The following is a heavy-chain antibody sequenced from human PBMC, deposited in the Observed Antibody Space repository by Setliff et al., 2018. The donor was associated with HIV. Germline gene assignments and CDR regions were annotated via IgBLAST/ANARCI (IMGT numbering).Heavy chain of an antibody. CDR2: VNPNSGGT. CDR1: GDAFTDYY. Sequence: ASVKVSCKASGDAFTDYYIHWVRQAPGQGLEWMGWVNPNSGGTNYAQKFQGRVTMTRDTSISTAYMDLSRLRSDDTAVYYCARDHGMWDYGGNFLLREYFHHWGQGTLVTVSS. V-gene: IGHV1-2*02. D-gene: IGHD4-17*01. J-gene: IGHJ1*01. CDR3: ARDHGMWDYGGNFLLREYFHH.